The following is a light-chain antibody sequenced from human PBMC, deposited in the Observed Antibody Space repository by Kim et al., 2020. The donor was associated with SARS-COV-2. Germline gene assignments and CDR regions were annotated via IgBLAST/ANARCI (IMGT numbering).Light chain of an antibody. V-gene: IGKV1-13*02. CDR2: GAS. J-gene: IGKJ1*01. CDR3: QQYSIYWT. Sequence: SASVGDIVTITCRASQGISSALAWYQQKPGKAPKLVIYGASNLESAVPSRFSGSGSGTEFTLTITSLQPDDVATYYCQQYSIYWTFGQGTKVDIK. CDR1: QGISSA.